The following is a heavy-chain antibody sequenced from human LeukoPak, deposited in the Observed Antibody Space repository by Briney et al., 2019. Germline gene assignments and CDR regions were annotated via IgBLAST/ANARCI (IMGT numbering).Heavy chain of an antibody. CDR3: ARGLLDRYYFDY. CDR2: ISCSGGRT. CDR1: GFTFSSYA. D-gene: IGHD1-1*01. J-gene: IGHJ4*02. V-gene: IGHV3-23*01. Sequence: GGSLRLSCAASGFTFSSYAMSWVRQAPGKGLEWVSAISCSGGRTYYADSVKGRFTISRDNTKITLYLQMNSLRAEDTAVYYCARGLLDRYYFDYWGQGTLVTVSS.